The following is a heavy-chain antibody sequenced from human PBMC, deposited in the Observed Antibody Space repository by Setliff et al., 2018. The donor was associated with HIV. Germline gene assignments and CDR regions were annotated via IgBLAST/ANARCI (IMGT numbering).Heavy chain of an antibody. J-gene: IGHJ4*02. Sequence: PSETLSLTCTVSGGSISSYYWSWIRLPPGKGLEWIGYIYTSGITNYNPSLKSRVTMSVDTSKNQFSLKLTSVTAADTDVYYCARDTSGGYWGQGTLVTVSS. CDR3: ARDTSGGY. CDR1: GGSISSYY. V-gene: IGHV4-59*01. D-gene: IGHD3-10*01. CDR2: IYTSGIT.